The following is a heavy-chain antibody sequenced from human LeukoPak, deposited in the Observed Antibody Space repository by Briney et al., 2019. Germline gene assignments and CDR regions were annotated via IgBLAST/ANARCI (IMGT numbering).Heavy chain of an antibody. CDR3: AKVQRKDGYPVRFDY. V-gene: IGHV3-23*01. Sequence: GGSLRLSCAASGFTFSSYGMHWVRQAPGKGLEWVSAISGSGGSTYYADSVKGRFTISRDNSKNTLYLQMNSLRAEDTAVYYCAKVQRKDGYPVRFDYWGQGTLVTVSS. J-gene: IGHJ4*02. D-gene: IGHD5-24*01. CDR1: GFTFSSYG. CDR2: ISGSGGST.